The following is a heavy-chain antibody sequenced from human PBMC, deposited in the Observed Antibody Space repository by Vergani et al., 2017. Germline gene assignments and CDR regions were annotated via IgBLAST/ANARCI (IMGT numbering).Heavy chain of an antibody. CDR2: ISGSGGST. J-gene: IGHJ6*02. CDR3: AKANPLNSGYDYLYYYHAMDV. D-gene: IGHD5-12*01. V-gene: IGHV3-23*01. Sequence: EVQLLESGGDLVQPGGSLRLSCAASGFTFNHYAMNWVRQAPGKGLEWVSGISGSGGSTYYAGPVKGRFTISRDSSKNTLYLQMNSLSAGDTAVYYCAKANPLNSGYDYLYYYHAMDVWGQGTTVTVSS. CDR1: GFTFNHYA.